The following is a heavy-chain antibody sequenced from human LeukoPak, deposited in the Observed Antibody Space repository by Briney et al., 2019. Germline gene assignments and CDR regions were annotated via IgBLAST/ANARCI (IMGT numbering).Heavy chain of an antibody. J-gene: IGHJ3*01. D-gene: IGHD3-22*01. CDR3: ARPLHFDSTIYYYGYPSNAFDV. CDR2: ISYDGSNK. CDR1: GVTFSSYA. Sequence: GGSLRLSCAASGVTFSSYAMHWVRQAPGKGLEWVAVISYDGSNKYYADSVKGRFTISRDNSKNTLYLQMNSLRAEDTAVYYCARPLHFDSTIYYYGYPSNAFDVWGQGTVVTVSS. V-gene: IGHV3-30-3*01.